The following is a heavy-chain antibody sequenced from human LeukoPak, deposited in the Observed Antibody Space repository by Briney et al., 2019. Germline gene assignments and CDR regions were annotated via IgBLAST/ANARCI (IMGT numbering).Heavy chain of an antibody. V-gene: IGHV3-53*01. J-gene: IGHJ5*01. D-gene: IGHD6-19*01. Sequence: GGSLRLSCAVSGFTVSSSYMSWVRQALGKGLEYISLIYSGGNTYYADSVKGRFTISRDNSKNTPFLQMNSLRAEDTAVYYCARDWYSSGWYDFWGQGTLVTVSS. CDR1: GFTVSSSY. CDR3: ARDWYSSGWYDF. CDR2: IYSGGNT.